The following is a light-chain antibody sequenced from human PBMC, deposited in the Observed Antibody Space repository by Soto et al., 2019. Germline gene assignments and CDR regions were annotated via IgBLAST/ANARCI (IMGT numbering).Light chain of an antibody. J-gene: IGLJ2*01. CDR1: SSNIGNNF. CDR2: DND. Sequence: QSVLTQPPSVSAAPGQKVTISCSGSSSNIGNNFVSWYQQLPGTAPKLLIYDNDKRPSGIPDRFSGSKSGTSATLGITGLQTGDEADYYCATWDGSLSAVVFGGGTSSPS. CDR3: ATWDGSLSAVV. V-gene: IGLV1-51*01.